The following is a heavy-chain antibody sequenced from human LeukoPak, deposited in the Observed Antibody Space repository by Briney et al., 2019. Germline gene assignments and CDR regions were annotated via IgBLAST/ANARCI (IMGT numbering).Heavy chain of an antibody. CDR3: ARARGITKKVVVTPIGCWFDP. CDR2: IYPNSGGK. J-gene: IGHJ5*02. CDR1: GYTFTGYY. V-gene: IGHV1-2*02. D-gene: IGHD3-22*01. Sequence: ASVKVSCKASGYTFTGYYMHWVRQAPGQGLEWMGWIYPNSGGKNYAQKFQGRVTMTRDTSNSTAYLELSSLRSDDTAVYYCARARGITKKVVVTPIGCWFDPWGQGTLVNVSS.